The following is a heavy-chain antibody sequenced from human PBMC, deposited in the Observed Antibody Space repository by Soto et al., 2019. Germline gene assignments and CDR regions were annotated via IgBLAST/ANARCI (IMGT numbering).Heavy chain of an antibody. J-gene: IGHJ4*02. D-gene: IGHD3-22*01. V-gene: IGHV3-64*02. CDR1: GFTFSRYA. Sequence: GGSLRLSCASSGFTFSRYAMHWVRQAPGKGLEYVSAITTNGGITYYADSVKGRFTVFRDNSKNTLYLQMGSLRAEDMAVYYCARVFYDNGGNYYDYRGQGALVTVSS. CDR3: ARVFYDNGGNYYDY. CDR2: ITTNGGIT.